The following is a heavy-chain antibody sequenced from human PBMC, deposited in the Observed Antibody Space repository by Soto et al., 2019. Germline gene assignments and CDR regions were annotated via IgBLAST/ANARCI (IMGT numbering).Heavy chain of an antibody. D-gene: IGHD6-6*01. J-gene: IGHJ4*02. CDR2: ISSSSSYI. Sequence: EVQLVESGGGLVKPGGSLRLSCAASGFTFSSYSMNWVRQAPGKGLEWVSSISSSSSYIYYADSVKGRFTISGDNAKNSLYLQMNSLRAEDTAVYYCARVGRQLVPGCDYWGQGTLVTVSS. CDR1: GFTFSSYS. V-gene: IGHV3-21*01. CDR3: ARVGRQLVPGCDY.